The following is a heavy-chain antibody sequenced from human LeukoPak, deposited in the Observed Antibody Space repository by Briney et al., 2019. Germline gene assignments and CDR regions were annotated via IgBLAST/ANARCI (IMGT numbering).Heavy chain of an antibody. D-gene: IGHD3-22*01. CDR1: GFTFSSYS. CDR3: ARVWSSGYTKDY. Sequence: GGSLRLSCAASGFTFSSYSIDWVRRAPGKGLEWLSYISSSSTIYYADSVKGRFTISRDNAKNSVYLQTNSLRAEDTAVYYCARVWSSGYTKDYWGQGTLVTVSS. CDR2: ISSSSTI. V-gene: IGHV3-48*04. J-gene: IGHJ4*02.